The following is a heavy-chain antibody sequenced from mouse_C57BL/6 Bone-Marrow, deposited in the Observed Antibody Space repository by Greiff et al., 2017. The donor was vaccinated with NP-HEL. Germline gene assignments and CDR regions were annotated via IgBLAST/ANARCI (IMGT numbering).Heavy chain of an antibody. CDR2: ISSGGSYT. D-gene: IGHD1-1*01. CDR3: ARVVANWYFDV. J-gene: IGHJ1*03. CDR1: GFTFSSYG. Sequence: EVKVIESGGDLVKPGGSLKLSCAASGFTFSSYGMSWVRQTPDKRLEWVATISSGGSYTYYPDSVKGRFTISRDNAKNTLYLQMSSLKSEDTAMYYCARVVANWYFDVWGTGTTVTVSS. V-gene: IGHV5-6*01.